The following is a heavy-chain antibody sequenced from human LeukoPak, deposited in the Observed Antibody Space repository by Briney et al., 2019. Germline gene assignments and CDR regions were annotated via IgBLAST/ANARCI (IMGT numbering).Heavy chain of an antibody. CDR1: GFTFSTYW. CDR2: IKQDGSEK. D-gene: IGHD3-3*01. CDR3: ARDRNTDFWSGYYTNYFDY. J-gene: IGHJ4*02. V-gene: IGHV3-7*01. Sequence: GGSLRLSCAASGFTFSTYWMSWVRQAPGKGLEWVANIKQDGSEKYYVDSVKGRFTISRDNANNSLYLQMNSLRAEDTAVYYRARDRNTDFWSGYYTNYFDYWGQGTLVTVSS.